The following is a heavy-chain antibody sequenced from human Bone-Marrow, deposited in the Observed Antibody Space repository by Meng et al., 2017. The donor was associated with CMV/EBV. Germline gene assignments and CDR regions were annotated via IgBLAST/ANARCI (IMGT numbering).Heavy chain of an antibody. D-gene: IGHD7-27*01. CDR2: IYYSGST. CDR3: ARDITGDHY. CDR1: GGSISSSSYY. Sequence: SETLSLTCTVSGGSISSSSYYWGWIRQPPGKGLEGIGSIYYSGSTYYNPSLKSRVTISVDTSKNQFSLKLSSVTAADTAVYYCARDITGDHYWGQGTLVTVSS. V-gene: IGHV4-39*07. J-gene: IGHJ4*02.